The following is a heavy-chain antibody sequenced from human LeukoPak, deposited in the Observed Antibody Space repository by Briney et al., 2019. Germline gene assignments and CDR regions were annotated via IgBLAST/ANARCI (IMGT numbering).Heavy chain of an antibody. V-gene: IGHV3-30-3*01. J-gene: IGHJ4*02. CDR2: ISYDGSNK. Sequence: PGRSLRLSCAASGFTFSSYAMHWVRQAPGKGLEWVAVISYDGSNKYYADSVKGRFTISRDNSKNTLYLQMNSLRAEDTAVYYCARGDIVVVPAAIEIGMVDYRGQGTLVTVSS. D-gene: IGHD2-2*02. CDR3: ARGDIVVVPAAIEIGMVDY. CDR1: GFTFSSYA.